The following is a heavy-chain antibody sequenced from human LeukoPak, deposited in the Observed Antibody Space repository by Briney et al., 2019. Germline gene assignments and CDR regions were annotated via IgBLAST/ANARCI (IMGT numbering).Heavy chain of an antibody. CDR2: IYYSGST. CDR3: ARSTYDFALDY. CDR1: GGSISSYY. Sequence: PSETLSLTCTDSGGSISSYYWSWIRQPPGKGLEWIGYIYYSGSTNYNPSLKSRVTISVDTSKNQFSLKLSSVTAADTAVYYCARSTYDFALDYWGQGTLVTVSS. V-gene: IGHV4-59*01. J-gene: IGHJ4*02. D-gene: IGHD3/OR15-3a*01.